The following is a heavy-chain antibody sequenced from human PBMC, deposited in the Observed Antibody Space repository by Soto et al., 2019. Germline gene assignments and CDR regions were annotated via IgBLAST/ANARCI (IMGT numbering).Heavy chain of an antibody. Sequence: PSETLSLTCAVYGGSFSGYYWSWIRQPPGKGLEWIGEINHSGSTNYNPSLKSRVTISVDTSKNQFSLKLSSVTAADTAVYYCARGSGRLKYNWNYWLPYGMDVWGQGTTVTVSS. J-gene: IGHJ6*02. D-gene: IGHD1-7*01. CDR3: ARGSGRLKYNWNYWLPYGMDV. CDR1: GGSFSGYY. V-gene: IGHV4-34*01. CDR2: INHSGST.